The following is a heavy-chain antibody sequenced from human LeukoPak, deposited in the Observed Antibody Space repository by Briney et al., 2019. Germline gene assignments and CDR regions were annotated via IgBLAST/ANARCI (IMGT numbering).Heavy chain of an antibody. V-gene: IGHV4-34*01. J-gene: IGHJ4*02. CDR1: GGSFSGYY. D-gene: IGHD5-12*01. CDR2: INHSGST. CDR3: ARCSYSGYASCCYEYYFDY. Sequence: SETLSLTCAVYGGSFSGYYWSWIRQPPGKGLEWIGEINHSGSTTYNPSLKSRVTISVDTSKNQFSLKLSSVTAADTAVYYCARCSYSGYASCCYEYYFDYWGQGTLVTVSS.